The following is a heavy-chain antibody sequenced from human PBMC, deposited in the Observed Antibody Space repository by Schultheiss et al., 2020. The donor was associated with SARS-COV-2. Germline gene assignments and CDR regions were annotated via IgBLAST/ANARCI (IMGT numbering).Heavy chain of an antibody. D-gene: IGHD3-3*01. CDR2: ISGSGVTT. J-gene: IGHJ4*02. Sequence: GGSLRLSCAASGFTFSSYDMHWVRQAPGKGLEWVSAISGSGVTTYYADSVKGRFTISRDNSKSTLYLQMNSLRVEDTAIYYCAKQGDTIFGVVIGYWGQGTLVTVSS. CDR3: AKQGDTIFGVVIGY. CDR1: GFTFSSYD. V-gene: IGHV3-23*01.